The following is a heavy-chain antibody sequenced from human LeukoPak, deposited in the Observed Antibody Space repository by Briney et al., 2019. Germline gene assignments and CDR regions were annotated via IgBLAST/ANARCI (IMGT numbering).Heavy chain of an antibody. CDR3: ARQTGSGLFILP. V-gene: IGHV4-39*01. Sequence: SETLSLTCSVSGVSISSSNSYWGWIRQPPGKGLEWIGSIYYTGNTYYNASVKSQVSISIDTSKNQFSLRLTSVTAADTAVYFCARQTGSGLFILPGGQGTLVTVSS. CDR1: GVSISSSNSY. J-gene: IGHJ4*02. CDR2: IYYTGNT. D-gene: IGHD3/OR15-3a*01.